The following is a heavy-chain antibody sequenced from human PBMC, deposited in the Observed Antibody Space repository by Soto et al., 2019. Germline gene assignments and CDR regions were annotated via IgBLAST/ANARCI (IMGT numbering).Heavy chain of an antibody. CDR1: GGSIRSGGYP. D-gene: IGHD6-13*01. J-gene: IGHJ5*02. CDR2: IYHSGST. CDR3: DRERYSSSFWWFDP. Sequence: TLSPTCYVPGGSIRSGGYPWSRIRHRPGTGLEWIGYIYHSGSTYYNPSLKSRVTISVDRSKNQFSLKLSSVTAAETAVYYCDRERYSSSFWWFDPWGQGTLVTIYS. V-gene: IGHV4-30-2*01.